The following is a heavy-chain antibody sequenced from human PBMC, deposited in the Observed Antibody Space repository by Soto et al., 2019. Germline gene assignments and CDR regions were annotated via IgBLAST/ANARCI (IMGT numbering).Heavy chain of an antibody. CDR2: INPNSGGT. D-gene: IGHD2-15*01. CDR3: ARASVGYCSGGSCYQSYYFDD. Sequence: QVQLVQSGAEVKKPGASVKVSCKASGYTFTGYYMHWVRQAPGQGLEWMGWINPNSGGTNYAQKFQGWVTMTRDTSISTAYMELSRLRSDDTAVYYCARASVGYCSGGSCYQSYYFDDWGQGTLVTVSS. J-gene: IGHJ4*02. CDR1: GYTFTGYY. V-gene: IGHV1-2*04.